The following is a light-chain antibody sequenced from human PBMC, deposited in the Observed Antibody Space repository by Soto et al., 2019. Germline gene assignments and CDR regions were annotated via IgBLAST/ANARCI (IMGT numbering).Light chain of an antibody. J-gene: IGKJ4*01. Sequence: EIVLTQSPATLSLSPGERATLSCRASQSVSSYLAWYQQKFGQAPRLLIYDASNRATGIPARFSGSGSATEFTLTINSLQSEDFAVYYCQRYNNWPLTFGGGTKVDI. V-gene: IGKV3-11*01. CDR2: DAS. CDR1: QSVSSY. CDR3: QRYNNWPLT.